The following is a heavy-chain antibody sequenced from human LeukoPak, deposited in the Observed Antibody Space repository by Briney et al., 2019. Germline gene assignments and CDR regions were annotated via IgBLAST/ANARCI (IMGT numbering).Heavy chain of an antibody. CDR1: GGSISSSSYY. J-gene: IGHJ4*02. V-gene: IGHV4-39*01. Sequence: SETLSLTCTVSGGSISSSSYYWGWIRQPPGKGLEWIGSIYYSGSTYYNPSLKSRVTISVDTSKNQFSLKLSSVTAADTAVYYCARRRLALDYWGQGTLVTISS. D-gene: IGHD6-25*01. CDR2: IYYSGST. CDR3: ARRRLALDY.